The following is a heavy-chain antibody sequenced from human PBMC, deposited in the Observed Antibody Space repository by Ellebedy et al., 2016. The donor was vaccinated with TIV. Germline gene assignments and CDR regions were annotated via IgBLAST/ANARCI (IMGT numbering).Heavy chain of an antibody. Sequence: SGPTLVKPTQTLTLTCTFSGFSLSTSGMCVSWIRQPPEKALEWLALIDWDDDKYYSTSLKTRLTISKDTSKNQVVLTMTNMDPVDTTTYYCARTPRLLWFGELLFDYWGQGTLVTVSS. J-gene: IGHJ4*02. CDR1: GFSLSTSGMC. CDR2: IDWDDDK. D-gene: IGHD3-10*01. CDR3: ARTPRLLWFGELLFDY. V-gene: IGHV2-70*01.